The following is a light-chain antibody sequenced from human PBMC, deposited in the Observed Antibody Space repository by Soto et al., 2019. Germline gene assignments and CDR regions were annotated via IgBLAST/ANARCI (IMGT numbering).Light chain of an antibody. CDR3: QQYKYWPPMYT. J-gene: IGKJ2*01. CDR2: DAS. CDR1: QSVSSS. Sequence: EIVMTQSPATLSVSPGGRAILSCRASQSVSSSLAWYQQKHGQGPRLLIYDASTRATGIPPRFSGSGSGTEFTLTISSLQSEDFAVYYCQQYKYWPPMYTFGQGTKLEIK. V-gene: IGKV3-15*01.